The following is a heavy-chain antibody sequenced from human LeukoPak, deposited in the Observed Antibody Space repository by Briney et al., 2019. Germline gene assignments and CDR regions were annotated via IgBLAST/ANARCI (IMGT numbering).Heavy chain of an antibody. CDR1: GGSISSSSYY. Sequence: PSETLSLTCTVSGGSISSSSYYWGWNRQPPGKGLEWIGSIYYSGSTNYNPSLKSRVTISVDTSKNQFSLKLSSVTAADTAVYYCARERLGSSDAFDIWGQGTMVTVSS. D-gene: IGHD2-15*01. CDR2: IYYSGST. V-gene: IGHV4-39*07. CDR3: ARERLGSSDAFDI. J-gene: IGHJ3*02.